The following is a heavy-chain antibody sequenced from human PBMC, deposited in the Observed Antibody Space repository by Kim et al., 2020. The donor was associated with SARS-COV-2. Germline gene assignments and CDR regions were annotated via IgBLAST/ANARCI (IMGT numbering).Heavy chain of an antibody. Sequence: SVKVSCKASGGTFSSYAISWVRQAPGQGLEWMGGIIPIFGTANYAQKFQGRVTITADESTSTAYMELSSLRSEDTAVYYCARGNIVVVTAVYWFDPWGQGTLVTVSS. CDR2: IIPIFGTA. CDR3: ARGNIVVVTAVYWFDP. V-gene: IGHV1-69*13. D-gene: IGHD2-21*02. CDR1: GGTFSSYA. J-gene: IGHJ5*02.